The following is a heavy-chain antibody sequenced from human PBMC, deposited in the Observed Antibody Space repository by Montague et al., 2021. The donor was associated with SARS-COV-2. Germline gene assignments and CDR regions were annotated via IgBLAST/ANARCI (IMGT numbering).Heavy chain of an antibody. CDR3: ARVRYYGSGTSLGMDV. V-gene: IGHV4-34*01. CDR2: INHSGST. D-gene: IGHD3-10*01. Sequence: SETLSLTCAVYGGSFSGYYWSWIRQPPGKGLEWIGEINHSGSTNYNPSLKSRVTISVDTSKNQFSLKLSSVTAADMAVYYCARVRYYGSGTSLGMDVWGQGTPVTVS. CDR1: GGSFSGYY. J-gene: IGHJ6*02.